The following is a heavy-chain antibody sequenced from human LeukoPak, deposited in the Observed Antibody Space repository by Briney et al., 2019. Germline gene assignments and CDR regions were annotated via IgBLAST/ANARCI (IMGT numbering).Heavy chain of an antibody. CDR2: ISGSGTST. D-gene: IGHD2-2*01. CDR3: ALDCSSTRCYAS. CDR1: GLTFSIYA. J-gene: IGHJ5*02. V-gene: IGHV3-23*01. Sequence: HPGGSLRLSCAASGLTFSIYAMSWVRQAPGMGLEWVSGISGSGTSTYYGDSVKGRFTISRDKSKNTLYLHVNSLRAGDTAVYYCALDCSSTRCYASWGQGTLVTVSS.